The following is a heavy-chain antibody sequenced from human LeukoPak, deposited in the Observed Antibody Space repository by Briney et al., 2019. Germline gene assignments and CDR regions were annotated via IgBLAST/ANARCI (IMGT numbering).Heavy chain of an antibody. CDR2: ISYDGSNK. D-gene: IGHD5-24*01. CDR3: ARDEDTDGWQASNPNWYFDL. V-gene: IGHV3-30-3*01. J-gene: IGHJ2*01. CDR1: GFTFSSYA. Sequence: GGSLRLSCAAPGFTFSSYAMHWVRQAPGKGLEWVAVISYDGSNKYYADSVKGRFTISRDNSKNTLYLQMNSLRAEDTAVYYCARDEDTDGWQASNPNWYFDLWGRGTLVTVSS.